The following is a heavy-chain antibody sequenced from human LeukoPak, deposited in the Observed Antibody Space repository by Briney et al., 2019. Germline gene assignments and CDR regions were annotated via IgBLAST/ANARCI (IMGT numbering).Heavy chain of an antibody. V-gene: IGHV3-23*01. CDR2: ISGSGGST. D-gene: IGHD6-13*01. CDR1: GFTFSSYS. J-gene: IGHJ4*02. Sequence: GGSLRLSCAASGFTFSSYSMNWVRQAPGKGLEWVSAISGSGGSTYYADSVKGRFTISRDNSKNTLYLQMNSLRAEDTAVYYCAGEGIAAAGTRGPFDYWGQGTLVTVSS. CDR3: AGEGIAAAGTRGPFDY.